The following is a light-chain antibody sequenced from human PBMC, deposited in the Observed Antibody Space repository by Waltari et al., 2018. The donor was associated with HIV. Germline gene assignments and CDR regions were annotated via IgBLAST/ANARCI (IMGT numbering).Light chain of an antibody. J-gene: IGLJ2*01. CDR2: RSD. Sequence: QSALTPPPSVSGPPGQKVTISCSGGPYALGATYAYWYQRLSGQAPKLLSSRSDLRPSSVPSRFSASKSDTSASLVINGLRSEDEGEYFCAVWGDNLSAVFGGGTKVTV. CDR1: PYALGATY. V-gene: IGLV1-47*01. CDR3: AVWGDNLSAV.